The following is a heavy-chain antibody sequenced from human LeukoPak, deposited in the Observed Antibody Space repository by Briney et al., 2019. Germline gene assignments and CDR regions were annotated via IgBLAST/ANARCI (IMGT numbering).Heavy chain of an antibody. CDR1: GGSISTYD. D-gene: IGHD3-10*01. Sequence: SETLSLTCTVSGGSISTYDWSWVRQPPGKGLEWIEYIYYTGSTDYNPSLKSRVTMSVDTSKNQFSLKLSSVTAADTAVYSCARGSVRGEFDPWGQGTLVTVSS. CDR3: ARGSVRGEFDP. J-gene: IGHJ5*02. V-gene: IGHV4-59*01. CDR2: IYYTGST.